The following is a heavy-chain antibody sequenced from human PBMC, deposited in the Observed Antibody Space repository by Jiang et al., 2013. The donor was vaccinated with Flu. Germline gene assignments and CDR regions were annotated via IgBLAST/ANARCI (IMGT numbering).Heavy chain of an antibody. Sequence: KPTQTLTLTCTFSGFSLSTSGMCVSWIRQPPGKALEWLARIDWDDDKYYTTSLKTRLTISKDTSKNQVVLTMTNMDPVDTATYYCARILGESYNNYGAYYYHGMDVWGQGTTGHRL. CDR3: ARILGESYNNYGAYYYHGMDV. D-gene: IGHD3-10*01. J-gene: IGHJ6*02. V-gene: IGHV2-70*11. CDR2: IDWDDDK. CDR1: GFSLSTSGMC.